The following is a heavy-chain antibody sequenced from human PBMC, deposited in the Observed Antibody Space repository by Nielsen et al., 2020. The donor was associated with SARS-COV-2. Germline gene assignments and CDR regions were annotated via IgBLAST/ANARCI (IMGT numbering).Heavy chain of an antibody. V-gene: IGHV3-21*05. Sequence: WIRQPPGKGLEWVSYISSSSSYIYYADSVKGRFTISRDNAKNSLYLQRNSLRAEDTAVYYCARAPVEMAKTASDYWGQGTLVTVSS. CDR2: ISSSSSYI. J-gene: IGHJ4*02. CDR3: ARAPVEMAKTASDY. D-gene: IGHD5-24*01.